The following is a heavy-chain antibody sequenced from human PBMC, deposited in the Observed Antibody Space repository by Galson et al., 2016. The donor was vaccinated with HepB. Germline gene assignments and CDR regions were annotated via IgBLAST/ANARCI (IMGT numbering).Heavy chain of an antibody. J-gene: IGHJ4*02. D-gene: IGHD1-26*01. CDR3: AREWELGGYFDY. V-gene: IGHV3-30-3*01. CDR2: LSHDVVTK. CDR1: EFTFNNCP. Sequence: SLRLSCAASEFTFNNCPLHWVRQAPGKELEWVAVLSHDVVTKFYADSVRARFTISRDKSKTTVYLQMDGLSAEDTAVYYCAREWELGGYFDYWGQGTLVTVSS.